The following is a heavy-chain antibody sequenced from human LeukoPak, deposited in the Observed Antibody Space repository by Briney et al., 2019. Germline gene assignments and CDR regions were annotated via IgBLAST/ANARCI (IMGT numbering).Heavy chain of an antibody. CDR3: ARGDDFSGDH. D-gene: IGHD1-1*01. CDR2: IHPEGNEK. CDR1: AFTFSNFW. J-gene: IGHJ4*02. V-gene: IGHV3-7*04. Sequence: GGSLRLSCATSAFTFSNFWMSWVRQAPGRGLEWVANIHPEGNEKYHVESVKGRFTISRDNTRDLLFLQMNGLRVEDTAVYYCARGDDFSGDHWGQGTLDTVSS.